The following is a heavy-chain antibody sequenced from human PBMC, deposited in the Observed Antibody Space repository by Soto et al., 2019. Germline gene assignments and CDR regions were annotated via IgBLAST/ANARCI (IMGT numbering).Heavy chain of an antibody. J-gene: IGHJ4*02. CDR3: ARSGSTVTSDVAY. CDR2: ISSSSSYI. Sequence: PGGSLRLSCAASGFTFSSYSMNWVRQAPGKGLEWVSSISSSSSYIYYADSVKGRFTISRDNAKNSLYLQMNSLRAEDTAVYYCARSGSTVTSDVAYRGQGTLVTVSS. D-gene: IGHD4-17*01. V-gene: IGHV3-21*01. CDR1: GFTFSSYS.